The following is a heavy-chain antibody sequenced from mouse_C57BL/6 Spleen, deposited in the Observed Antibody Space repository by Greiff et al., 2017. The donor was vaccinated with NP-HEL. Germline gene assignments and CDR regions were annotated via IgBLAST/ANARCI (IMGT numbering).Heavy chain of an antibody. V-gene: IGHV5-16*01. CDR1: GFTFSDYY. CDR3: ASSGGYWYFDV. D-gene: IGHD4-1*01. Sequence: EVKLVESEGGLVQPGSSMKLSCTASGFTFSDYYMAWVRQVPEKGLEWVANINYDGSSTYYLDSLKSRFIISRDNAKNILYLQMSSLKSEDTATYYCASSGGYWYFDVWGTGTTVTVSS. J-gene: IGHJ1*03. CDR2: INYDGSST.